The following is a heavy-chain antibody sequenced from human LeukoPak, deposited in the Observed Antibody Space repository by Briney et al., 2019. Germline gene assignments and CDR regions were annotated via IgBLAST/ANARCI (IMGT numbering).Heavy chain of an antibody. CDR1: GFTFSSYA. V-gene: IGHV3-30*04. Sequence: GGSLRLSCAVSGFTFSSYAVHWVRQAPGKGLEWVAVISYDGRYKYYADSVKGRFTISRDNSKNTLYLQMNSLRAEDTAVCARDQGYDILTGYAFDIWGQGTMVTVSS. D-gene: IGHD3-9*01. J-gene: IGHJ3*02. CDR3: DQGYDILTGYAFDI. CDR2: ISYDGRYK.